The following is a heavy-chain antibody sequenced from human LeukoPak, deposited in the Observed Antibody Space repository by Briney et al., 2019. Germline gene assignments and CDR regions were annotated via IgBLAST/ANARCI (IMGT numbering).Heavy chain of an antibody. CDR3: ARLGGLLSALDY. V-gene: IGHV1-8*01. Sequence: ASVKVSCKASGYTFTSHDINWVRQATGQGLEWMGWMNPNSGNTGYAQKFQGRVTMTRNTSISTAYMELSSLRSEDTAVYYCARLGGLLSALDYWGQGTLVTVSS. CDR2: MNPNSGNT. CDR1: GYTFTSHD. D-gene: IGHD1-26*01. J-gene: IGHJ4*02.